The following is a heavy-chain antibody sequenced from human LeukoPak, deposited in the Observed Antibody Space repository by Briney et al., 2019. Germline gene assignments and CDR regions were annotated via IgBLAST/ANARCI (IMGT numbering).Heavy chain of an antibody. J-gene: IGHJ4*02. D-gene: IGHD2/OR15-2a*01. CDR1: GFTFSSHS. V-gene: IGHV3-48*01. CDR3: ARGGLSIMGY. Sequence: QTGGSLRLSYAASGFTFSSHSMNWVRQAPGKGLEWVSYISSSGSTKYYADSVKGRFTISRDNARNSLYLQMNSLRAEDTAVYFCARGGLSIMGYWGQGTLVTVSS. CDR2: ISSSGSTK.